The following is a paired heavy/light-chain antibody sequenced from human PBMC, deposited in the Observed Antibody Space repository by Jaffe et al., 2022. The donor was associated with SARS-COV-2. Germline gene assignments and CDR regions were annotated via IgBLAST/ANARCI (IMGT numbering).Light chain of an antibody. CDR1: QSVNSY. J-gene: IGKJ4*01. Sequence: EIVLTQSPATLSLSPGERATLSCRASQSVNSYLAWYQQKPGQAPRLLIYDASNRATGIPARFSGSGSGTDFTLTISSLEPEDFAVYYCQQRSNWPPLTFGGGTKVEIK. V-gene: IGKV3-11*01. CDR2: DAS. CDR3: QQRSNWPPLT.
Heavy chain of an antibody. CDR3: ARDKVEMTTSGGNWFDP. Sequence: QVQLVQSGAEVKKPGASVKVSCKASGYTFTGYFMHWVRQAPGQGLEWMGRINPNNSGTNYAQKFKGRVTMTRDTSISTAYMELSRLRSDDTAIYYCARDKVEMTTSGGNWFDPWGQGTLVTVSS. CDR2: INPNNSGT. V-gene: IGHV1-2*06. CDR1: GYTFTGYF. J-gene: IGHJ5*02. D-gene: IGHD3-10*01.